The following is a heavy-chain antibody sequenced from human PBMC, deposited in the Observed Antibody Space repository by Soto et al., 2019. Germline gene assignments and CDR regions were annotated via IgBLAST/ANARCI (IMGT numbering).Heavy chain of an antibody. CDR1: GYTFPGYY. CDR3: ARDLDAAAPADAFDI. Sequence: GASVKVSCKASGYTFPGYYMHWGRQAPGQGLEWMGWINPNSGGTNYAQKFQGWVTMTRDTSISTAYMELSRLRSDDTAVYYCARDLDAAAPADAFDIWGQGTMVTVSS. D-gene: IGHD6-13*01. CDR2: INPNSGGT. J-gene: IGHJ3*02. V-gene: IGHV1-2*04.